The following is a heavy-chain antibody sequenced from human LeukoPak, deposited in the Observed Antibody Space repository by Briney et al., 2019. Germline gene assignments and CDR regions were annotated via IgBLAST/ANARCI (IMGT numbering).Heavy chain of an antibody. D-gene: IGHD3-22*01. CDR1: GGSISSYY. CDR2: INHSGST. J-gene: IGHJ4*02. CDR3: ARSRDSSGYYYPFDY. Sequence: KPSETLSLTCTVSGGSISSYYWSWIRQPPGKGLEWIGEINHSGSTNYNPSLKSRVTISVDTSKNQFSLKLSSVTAADTAVYYCARSRDSSGYYYPFDYWGQGTLVTVSS. V-gene: IGHV4-34*01.